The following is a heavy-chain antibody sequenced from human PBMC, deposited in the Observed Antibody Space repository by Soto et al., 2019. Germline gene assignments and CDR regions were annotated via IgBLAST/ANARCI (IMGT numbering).Heavy chain of an antibody. V-gene: IGHV3-48*03. J-gene: IGHJ3*02. Sequence: EEQLEESGGGLVQPGGSLRLSCAASGFTFSSFEMNWVRQGPGKGLEWVSYTSSSGATIYYADSVKGRFTISRDNAKNTLYLQMNSLRVEDTAVYYCARVGVGSLDAFDIGGQGTMVTVSS. CDR1: GFTFSSFE. D-gene: IGHD1-26*01. CDR3: ARVGVGSLDAFDI. CDR2: TSSSGATI.